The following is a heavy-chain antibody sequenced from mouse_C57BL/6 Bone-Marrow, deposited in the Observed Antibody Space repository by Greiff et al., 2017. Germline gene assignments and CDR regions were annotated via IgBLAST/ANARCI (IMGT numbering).Heavy chain of an antibody. V-gene: IGHV3-4*01. CDR2: ISSSGST. CDR1: GYSITNGNHW. D-gene: IGHD4-1*01. Sequence: EVKLQESGPALVKPSQTVSLTCTVTGYSITNGNHWWNWIRQVSGSKLEWIGYISSSGSTDSNPSLKSRISITRDTSKNQLFLQLNSVTTEDIATYYCARDQNWGLHDWYFDVWGTGTTVTVSS. J-gene: IGHJ1*03. CDR3: ARDQNWGLHDWYFDV.